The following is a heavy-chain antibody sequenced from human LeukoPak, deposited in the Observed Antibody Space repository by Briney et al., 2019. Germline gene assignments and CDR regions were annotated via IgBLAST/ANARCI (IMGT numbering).Heavy chain of an antibody. CDR2: ISAYNGNT. CDR1: GYTFTSYG. CDR3: ARDLYSSGWYWGLYYYGMDV. D-gene: IGHD6-19*01. Sequence: ASVKVSCKASGYTFTSYGISWVRQAPGQGLEWMGWISAYNGNTNYAQKLQGRVTMTTDTSTSTAYMELRSLRSDDTAVYYCARDLYSSGWYWGLYYYGMDVWGQGTTATVSS. V-gene: IGHV1-18*01. J-gene: IGHJ6*02.